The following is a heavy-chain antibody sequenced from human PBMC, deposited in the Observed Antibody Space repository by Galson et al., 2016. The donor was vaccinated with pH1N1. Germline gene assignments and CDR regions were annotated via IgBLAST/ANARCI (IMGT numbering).Heavy chain of an antibody. J-gene: IGHJ4*02. CDR1: GFTFSNYA. CDR3: AKGSAVGQPYYFDY. Sequence: SLRLSCAASGFTFSNYAMSWVRQAPGKGLEWVSAISGGGSSTYYADSVKGRFTISRDNSKNTLYLQMDSLRAEDTAVYYCAKGSAVGQPYYFDYWGQGTLVTVPS. V-gene: IGHV3-23*01. CDR2: ISGGGSST. D-gene: IGHD6-13*01.